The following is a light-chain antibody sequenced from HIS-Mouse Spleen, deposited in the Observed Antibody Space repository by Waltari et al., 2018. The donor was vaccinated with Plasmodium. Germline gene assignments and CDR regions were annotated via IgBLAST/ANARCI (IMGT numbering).Light chain of an antibody. J-gene: IGKJ1*01. V-gene: IGKV1-39*01. CDR3: QQSYSTWT. Sequence: DIQMTQSPSSLSASVGDRAIITSRASQSISNYLNWYQQKPGKAPKFLIYAASTLQSGVPSRFSGSGSGTDFTLTISSLQPEDFATYYWQQSYSTWTFGQGTKVEIK. CDR2: AAS. CDR1: QSISNY.